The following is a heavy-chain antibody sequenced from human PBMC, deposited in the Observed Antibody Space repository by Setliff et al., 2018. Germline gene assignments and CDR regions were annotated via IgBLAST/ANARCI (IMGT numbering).Heavy chain of an antibody. D-gene: IGHD6-13*01. V-gene: IGHV3-30-3*01. CDR2: ISYDGSNK. J-gene: IGHJ6*02. CDR3: ARDPGGPIAAAGTSPYYYGMDV. Sequence: PGGSLRLSCAASGFTFSNYAMSWVRQAPGKGLEWVAAISYDGSNKYYADSVKGRFTISRDNAKNSLYLQMNSLRAEDTAVYYCARDPGGPIAAAGTSPYYYGMDVWGQGTTVTVS. CDR1: GFTFSNYA.